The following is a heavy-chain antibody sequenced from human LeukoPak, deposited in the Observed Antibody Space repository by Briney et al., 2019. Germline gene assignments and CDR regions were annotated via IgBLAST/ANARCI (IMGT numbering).Heavy chain of an antibody. CDR3: ARDGGAGDSSLNGHDY. CDR2: SSSSGNYI. V-gene: IGHV3-21*01. D-gene: IGHD3-22*01. CDR1: GFSFSDYS. J-gene: IGHJ4*02. Sequence: GGSLRLSCAASGFSFSDYSMNWVRQAPGKGLEWVSSSSSSGNYIYYADSMKGRFTISRDNAKNSLYLQMNSLRAEDTAVYYCARDGGAGDSSLNGHDYWGQGTLVTVSS.